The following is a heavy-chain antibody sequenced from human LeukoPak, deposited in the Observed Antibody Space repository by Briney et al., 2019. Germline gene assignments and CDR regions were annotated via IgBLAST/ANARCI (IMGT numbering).Heavy chain of an antibody. D-gene: IGHD6-13*01. CDR2: TYYRSKWYN. CDR3: AREAAERKNWFDP. CDR1: GDSVSSNSAA. J-gene: IGHJ5*02. V-gene: IGHV6-1*01. Sequence: SQTLSLTCAISGDSVSSNSAAWNWIRQSPSSGLEWLGRTYYRSKWYNDYAVSVKSRITINPDTSKNQFSLQLNSVTPEDTAVYYCAREAAERKNWFDPWGQGTLVTVSS.